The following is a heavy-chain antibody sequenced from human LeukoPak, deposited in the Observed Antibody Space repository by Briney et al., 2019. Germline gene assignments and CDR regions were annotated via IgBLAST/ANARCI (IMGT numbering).Heavy chain of an antibody. Sequence: ASVKVSCKASGGTFSSYAISWVRQAPGQGLEWMGGIIPIFGTANYAQKFQGRVTITADESTSTAHMELSSLRSEDTAVYYCAGYSHGYFGPYYGMDVWGQGTTVTVSS. CDR2: IIPIFGTA. J-gene: IGHJ6*02. V-gene: IGHV1-69*13. CDR3: AGYSHGYFGPYYGMDV. D-gene: IGHD5-18*01. CDR1: GGTFSSYA.